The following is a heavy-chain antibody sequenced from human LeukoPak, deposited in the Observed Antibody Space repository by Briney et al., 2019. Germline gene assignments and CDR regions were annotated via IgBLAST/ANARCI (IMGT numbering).Heavy chain of an antibody. V-gene: IGHV1-69*04. CDR2: IIPILGIA. Sequence: GASVKVSCKASGGTFSSYAISWVRQAPGQGLEWMGRIIPILGIANYAQKFQGRVTITADKSTSTAYMELSSLRSEDTAVYYCASPSYYYDSSGYYLDYWGQGTLVTVSS. CDR3: ASPSYYYDSSGYYLDY. J-gene: IGHJ4*02. D-gene: IGHD3-22*01. CDR1: GGTFSSYA.